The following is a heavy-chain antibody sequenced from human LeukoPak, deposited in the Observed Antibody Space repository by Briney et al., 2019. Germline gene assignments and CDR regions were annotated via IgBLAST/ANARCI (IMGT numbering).Heavy chain of an antibody. CDR2: IIPIFGTA. CDR3: ARDGSKWNFDY. Sequence: ASVKVSCKASGGTFSSYAISWVRQAPGQGLEWMGGIIPIFGTANYAQKFQGRVTITADKSTSTAYMGLSSLRSEDTAVYYCARDGSKWNFDYWGQGTLVTVSS. V-gene: IGHV1-69*06. J-gene: IGHJ4*02. D-gene: IGHD6-13*01. CDR1: GGTFSSYA.